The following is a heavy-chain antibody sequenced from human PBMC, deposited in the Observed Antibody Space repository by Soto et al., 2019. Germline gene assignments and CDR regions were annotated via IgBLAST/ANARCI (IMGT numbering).Heavy chain of an antibody. CDR3: ARVQGYGPPYGMDV. D-gene: IGHD6-13*01. J-gene: IGHJ6*02. CDR1: GFTFSSYS. Sequence: PGGSLRLSCAASGFTFSSYSMNWVRQAPGKGLEWVSYISSSSSTIYYADSVKGRFTISRDNAKNSLYLQMNSLRDEDTAVYYCARVQGYGPPYGMDVWGQGTTVTVSS. CDR2: ISSSSSTI. V-gene: IGHV3-48*02.